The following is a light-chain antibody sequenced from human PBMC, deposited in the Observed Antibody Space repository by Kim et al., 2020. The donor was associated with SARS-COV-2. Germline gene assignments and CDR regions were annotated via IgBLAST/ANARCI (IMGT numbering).Light chain of an antibody. CDR3: QKCDSAPWT. Sequence: DIQMTQSPSSLSASVGDRVTITCRASQDISNYLAWCQLKPGKAPKLLIYAASALQPGVPSRFRGSGSGTDFTLTVTSLQPEDVATYYCQKCDSAPWTFGQGTKVEIK. J-gene: IGKJ1*01. V-gene: IGKV1-27*01. CDR2: AAS. CDR1: QDISNY.